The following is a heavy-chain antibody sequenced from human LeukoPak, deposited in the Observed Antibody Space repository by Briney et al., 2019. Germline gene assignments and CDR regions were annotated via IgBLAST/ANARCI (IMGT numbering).Heavy chain of an antibody. D-gene: IGHD3-9*01. J-gene: IGHJ4*02. Sequence: GGSLRLSCAASGFTFSSYAMSWVRQAPGKGLEWVSAISGSGGSTYYADSVKGRFTISRDNAKNSLYLQMNSLRAEDTAVYYCARDLMYYDILTAFDYWGQGTLVTVSS. CDR1: GFTFSSYA. CDR3: ARDLMYYDILTAFDY. V-gene: IGHV3-23*01. CDR2: ISGSGGST.